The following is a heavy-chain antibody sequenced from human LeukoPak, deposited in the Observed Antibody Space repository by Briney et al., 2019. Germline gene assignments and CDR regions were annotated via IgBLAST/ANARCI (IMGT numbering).Heavy chain of an antibody. V-gene: IGHV3-7*03. D-gene: IGHD6-19*01. CDR1: GFKLSNYW. J-gene: IGHJ4*02. CDR2: INHDGSET. Sequence: GSLRLSCEVSGFKLSNYWMTWVRQAPGKGLEWVANINHDGSETHYVDSVRGRFIISRDNAKNSLHLEMNTLRAADTAVYYYARVGSLFSGWYDTYWGQGTLVIVSS. CDR3: ARVGSLFSGWYDTY.